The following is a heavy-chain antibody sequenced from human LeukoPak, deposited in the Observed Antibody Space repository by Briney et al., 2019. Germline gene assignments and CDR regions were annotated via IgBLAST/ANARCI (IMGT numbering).Heavy chain of an antibody. CDR3: ARTSYGSGITVPYFDY. D-gene: IGHD3-10*01. CDR2: INPSGGST. V-gene: IGHV1-46*01. Sequence: GASVKVSCKASGYTFTSYYMHWVRQAPGQGLEWMGIINPSGGSTSYAQKFQGRVTMTRDTSTSTVYMELSSLRSEDTAVYYCARTSYGSGITVPYFDYWGQGTLVTVSS. J-gene: IGHJ4*02. CDR1: GYTFTSYY.